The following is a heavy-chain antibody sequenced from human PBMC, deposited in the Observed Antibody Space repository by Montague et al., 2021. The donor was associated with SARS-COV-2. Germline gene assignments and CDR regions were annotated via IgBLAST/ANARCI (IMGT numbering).Heavy chain of an antibody. CDR3: ARLRRGTYYVSFDP. V-gene: IGHV4-4*08. D-gene: IGHD1-26*01. Sequence: SETLSLTCTVSGGSITNYYWTWIRQSPGRGLEWIGYIYSSATTNYNPSLKSRVTMSIDTSKNQFSLSLSSVTAADSAVYYCARLRRGTYYVSFDPWGQGALVSVSS. CDR2: IYSSATT. CDR1: GGSITNYY. J-gene: IGHJ5*02.